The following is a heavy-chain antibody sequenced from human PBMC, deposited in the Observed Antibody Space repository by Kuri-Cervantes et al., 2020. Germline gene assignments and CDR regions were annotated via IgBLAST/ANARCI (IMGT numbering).Heavy chain of an antibody. CDR3: AREGLEHGAWFGELFGIDY. Sequence: GESLKISCAASGFTFSSYWMSWVRQAPGKGLEWVANIKQDGSEKYYVDSVKGRFTISRDNAKNSLYLQMNSLRAEDTAVYYCAREGLEHGAWFGELFGIDYWGQGTRVTVSS. D-gene: IGHD3-10*01. CDR2: IKQDGSEK. J-gene: IGHJ4*02. CDR1: GFTFSSYW. V-gene: IGHV3-7*01.